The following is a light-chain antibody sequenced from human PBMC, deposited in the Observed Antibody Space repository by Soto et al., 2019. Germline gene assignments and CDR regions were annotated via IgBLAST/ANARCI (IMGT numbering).Light chain of an antibody. J-gene: IGKJ5*01. CDR2: AAS. Sequence: DIQLTQSPSFLSASVGDRVTITCRASQGISDYFAWYQQKLGKAPKLLIYAASNLQSGVPSRFSGSGSGTEFTLTISSLQPEDFATYYCQQLNSYPITFGQGTRLEIK. CDR3: QQLNSYPIT. V-gene: IGKV1-9*01. CDR1: QGISDY.